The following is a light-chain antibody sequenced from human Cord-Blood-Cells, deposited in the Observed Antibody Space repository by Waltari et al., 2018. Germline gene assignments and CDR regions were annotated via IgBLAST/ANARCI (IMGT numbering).Light chain of an antibody. CDR3: QQSYSTFWT. CDR2: AAS. Sequence: DIQMTQSPSSLSASVGDRVTITCRASQSISSYLNLYQQKPGKAPKLRIYAASSLQSGVPSRFSGSGSGTDFTLTISSLQPEDFATYYCQQSYSTFWTFGQGTKVEIK. J-gene: IGKJ1*01. V-gene: IGKV1-39*01. CDR1: QSISSY.